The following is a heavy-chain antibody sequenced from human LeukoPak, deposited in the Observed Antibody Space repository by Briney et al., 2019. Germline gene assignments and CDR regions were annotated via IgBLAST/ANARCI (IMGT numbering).Heavy chain of an antibody. D-gene: IGHD2-21*01. CDR3: AKDEDSPVIRRFDY. J-gene: IGHJ4*02. CDR1: GLSFSSYP. Sequence: GGSLRLSCAASGLSFSSYPLSWVRQAPGKGLEWVSSISSSGASTYYADSVKGRFTISRDNSKNTLYLQLSSLGAEDTAVYYCAKDEDSPVIRRFDYWGQGTLVTVSS. V-gene: IGHV3-23*01. CDR2: ISSSGAST.